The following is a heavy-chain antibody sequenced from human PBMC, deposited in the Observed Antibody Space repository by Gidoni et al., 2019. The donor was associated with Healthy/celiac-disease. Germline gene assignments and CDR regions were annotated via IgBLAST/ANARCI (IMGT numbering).Heavy chain of an antibody. CDR2: ISYDGSNK. D-gene: IGHD6-19*01. J-gene: IGHJ4*02. V-gene: IGHV3-30*18. CDR3: AKDRDSGWSPADY. CDR1: GFTFSSYG. Sequence: QVQLVESGGAVVQPGRSLRLSCAASGFTFSSYGMHWVRQAPGKGLEWVAVISYDGSNKYYADSVKGRFTISRDNSKNTLYLQMNSLRAEDTAVYYCAKDRDSGWSPADYWGQGTLVTVSS.